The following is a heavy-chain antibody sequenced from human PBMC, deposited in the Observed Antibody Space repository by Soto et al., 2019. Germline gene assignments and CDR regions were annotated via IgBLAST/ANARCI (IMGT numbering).Heavy chain of an antibody. J-gene: IGHJ4*02. CDR1: GYTFTGYY. CDR3: ARDRVRIAATSKVPFDS. Sequence: VASVKVSCKASGYTFTGYYMHWVRQAPGQGLEWMGWINPNSGGTNYAQKFQGRVTMTRDTSISTAYMELSRLRSDDTAVYYCARDRVRIAATSKVPFDSWGQGTLVTVSS. D-gene: IGHD6-6*01. V-gene: IGHV1-2*02. CDR2: INPNSGGT.